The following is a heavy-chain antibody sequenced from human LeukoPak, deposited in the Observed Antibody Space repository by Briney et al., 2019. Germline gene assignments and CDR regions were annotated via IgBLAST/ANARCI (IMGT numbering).Heavy chain of an antibody. J-gene: IGHJ4*02. CDR3: ARRRVEMATFDY. CDR1: GYSISSGYY. Sequence: SETLSLTCAVSGYSISSGYYWGWIRQPPRKGLEWIGSIYHSGSTYYNPSLKSRVTISVDTSKNQFSLKLSSVTAADTAVYYCARRRVEMATFDYWGQGTLVTVSS. D-gene: IGHD5-24*01. CDR2: IYHSGST. V-gene: IGHV4-38-2*01.